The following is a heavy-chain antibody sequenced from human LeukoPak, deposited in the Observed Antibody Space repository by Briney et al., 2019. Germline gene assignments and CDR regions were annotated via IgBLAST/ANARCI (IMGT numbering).Heavy chain of an antibody. V-gene: IGHV4-34*01. CDR3: ARWIQLWFFDY. J-gene: IGHJ4*02. Sequence: SETLSLTCAVYGGSFSGYYWSWIRQPPGKGLEWIGEINHSGSTNYNPSLKSRVTISVDTSKNQFSLKLSSVTAADTAVYYCARWIQLWFFDYWGQGTLVTVSS. CDR1: GGSFSGYY. CDR2: INHSGST. D-gene: IGHD5-18*01.